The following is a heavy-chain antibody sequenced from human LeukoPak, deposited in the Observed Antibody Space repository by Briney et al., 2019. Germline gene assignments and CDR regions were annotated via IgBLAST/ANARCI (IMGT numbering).Heavy chain of an antibody. D-gene: IGHD6-19*01. CDR2: IYPGDSDT. J-gene: IGHJ4*02. CDR3: ARGLGSYFDY. Sequence: GESLKISCKGSGYSFPSYWIAWVRQMPGKGLEWMGIIYPGDSDTRNSPSLQGQVTISVDKSISTAYLHWSSLKASDTAVYYCARGLGSYFDYWGQGTLVTVSS. V-gene: IGHV5-51*01. CDR1: GYSFPSYW.